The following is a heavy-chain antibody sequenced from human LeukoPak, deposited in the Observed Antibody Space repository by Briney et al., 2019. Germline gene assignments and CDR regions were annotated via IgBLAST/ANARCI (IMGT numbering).Heavy chain of an antibody. CDR1: GGSFSGYY. V-gene: IGHV4-59*10. J-gene: IGHJ4*02. D-gene: IGHD2-21*01. CDR3: ARSGIADFDY. Sequence: SETLSLTCAVYGGSFSGYYWTWIRQPAGKGLEWIGRIHISGTTNYNPSLKSRINMSVDTSKNQFSLKLSSVTAADTAMYYCARSGIADFDYWGQGTLVTVSS. CDR2: IHISGTT.